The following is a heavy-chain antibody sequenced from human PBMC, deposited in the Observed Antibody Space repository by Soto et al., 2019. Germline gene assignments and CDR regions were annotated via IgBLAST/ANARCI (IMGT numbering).Heavy chain of an antibody. CDR1: GGTFSSYS. CDR2: IIPIFGTA. J-gene: IGHJ4*02. CDR3: AIDGGRHAGGSDY. D-gene: IGHD1-26*01. Sequence: QVQLVQSGAEVKKPGSSVKVSCKASGGTFSSYSINWVRQAPGQGLEWMGEIIPIFGTANYAQKFQGRVTITADESTRTTNMELSSPRSEDTAVYYCAIDGGRHAGGSDYWGQGTLVTASS. V-gene: IGHV1-69*01.